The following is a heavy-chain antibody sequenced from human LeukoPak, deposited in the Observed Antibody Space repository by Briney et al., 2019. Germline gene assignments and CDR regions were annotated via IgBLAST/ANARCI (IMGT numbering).Heavy chain of an antibody. Sequence: PGGSLRLSCAASGFTFSSYWMSWVCQAPGKGLEWVANIKQDGSEKYYVDSVKGRFTISRDNAKNSLYLQMNSLRAEDTAVYYCARDPDYGDYVNYFDYWGQGTLVTVSS. J-gene: IGHJ4*02. CDR3: ARDPDYGDYVNYFDY. D-gene: IGHD4-17*01. V-gene: IGHV3-7*01. CDR2: IKQDGSEK. CDR1: GFTFSSYW.